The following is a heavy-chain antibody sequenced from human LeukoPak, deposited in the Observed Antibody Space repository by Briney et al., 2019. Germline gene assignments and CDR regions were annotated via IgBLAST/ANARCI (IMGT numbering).Heavy chain of an antibody. CDR2: IYYSGST. D-gene: IGHD5-24*01. CDR1: GGSISSGNYY. CDR3: AKSREEIRGLDAFDI. Sequence: SETLSLTCTVSGGSISSGNYYWNWIRQHPGKGPQWIGYIYYSGSTYFNPSLRSRVTISVDTSKNQFSLQLSSLTAADTAVYYCAKSREEIRGLDAFDIWGQGTMVTVSS. V-gene: IGHV4-31*03. J-gene: IGHJ3*02.